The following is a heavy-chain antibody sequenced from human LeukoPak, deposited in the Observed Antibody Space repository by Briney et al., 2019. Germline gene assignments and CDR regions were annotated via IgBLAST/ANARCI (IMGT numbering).Heavy chain of an antibody. V-gene: IGHV5-51*01. Sequence: WASPQISCKGSGYSFSNDWIGWVRQMPGKGLEWMGIIYPGDSDTRYSPSFQGQVTISADKSISTAYLQWSSLGASDTAMYYCARRGCNGGSCYAYWGQGTLVTVSS. CDR3: ARRGCNGGSCYAY. J-gene: IGHJ4*02. CDR1: GYSFSNDW. D-gene: IGHD2-15*01. CDR2: IYPGDSDT.